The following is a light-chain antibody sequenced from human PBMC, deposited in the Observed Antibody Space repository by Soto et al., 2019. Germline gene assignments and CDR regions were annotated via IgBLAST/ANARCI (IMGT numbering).Light chain of an antibody. V-gene: IGKV3D-15*01. CDR3: QQHDSWPRT. Sequence: EIVITQSPATLSVSPGEGATLSCRASESVSISLAWYQHKPGQPPRLLIHGASNRATGIPARFSGSGSGTEFTLTISSLQSEDFAVYYCQQHDSWPRTFGQGTKVDI. J-gene: IGKJ1*01. CDR2: GAS. CDR1: ESVSIS.